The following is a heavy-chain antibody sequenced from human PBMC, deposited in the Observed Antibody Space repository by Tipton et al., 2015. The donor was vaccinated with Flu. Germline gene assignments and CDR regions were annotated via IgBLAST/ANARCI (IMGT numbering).Heavy chain of an antibody. CDR2: ISYDERNK. V-gene: IGHV3-30*19. D-gene: IGHD2-21*01. Sequence: QVQLVQSGGGVVQPGRSLRLSCAASGFTFSSYGMHWLRQAAGKGLEWVSFISYDERNKYYADSVRGRFTISRDNSKNTLYLQMDSLQTEDTAVYYCARGGGVVVSDIDAFDIWGQGTMVTVSS. CDR1: GFTFSSYG. J-gene: IGHJ3*02. CDR3: ARGGGVVVSDIDAFDI.